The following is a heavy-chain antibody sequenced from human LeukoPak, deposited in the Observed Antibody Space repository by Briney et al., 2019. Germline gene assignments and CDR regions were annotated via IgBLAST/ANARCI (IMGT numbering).Heavy chain of an antibody. CDR1: GGSISSGDYY. D-gene: IGHD6-13*01. Sequence: PSETLSLTCTVSGGSISSGDYYWSWIRQPPGKGLEWIGHIYYSGSTYYNPSLKSRVTISVDTSKNQFSLKLSSVTAADTAVYYCARDRGSSWYGGFDYWGQGTLVTVSS. J-gene: IGHJ4*02. CDR2: IYYSGST. CDR3: ARDRGSSWYGGFDY. V-gene: IGHV4-30-4*01.